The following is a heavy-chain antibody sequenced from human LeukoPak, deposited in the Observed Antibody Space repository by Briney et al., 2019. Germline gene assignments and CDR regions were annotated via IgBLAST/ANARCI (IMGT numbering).Heavy chain of an antibody. CDR3: ADNSGYAAWGWYFDL. Sequence: SETLSLTCTVSGGSISSSSYYWGWIRQPPGNGLEWIGSIYYSGSTYYNPSLKSRVTISVDTSKNQFSLKLSSVTAADTAVYYCADNSGYAAWGWYFDLWGRGTLVTVSS. CDR1: GGSISSSSYY. CDR2: IYYSGST. V-gene: IGHV4-39*01. D-gene: IGHD3-22*01. J-gene: IGHJ2*01.